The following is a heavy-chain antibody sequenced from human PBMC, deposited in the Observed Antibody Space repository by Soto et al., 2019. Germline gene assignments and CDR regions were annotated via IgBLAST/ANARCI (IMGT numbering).Heavy chain of an antibody. Sequence: SVKVSCKASGGTFSSYAISWVRQAPGQGLEWMGGIIPIFGTANYAQKFQGRVTITADESTSTAYMELSSLRSEDTAVYYCARFRTGIAARPGSYYFDYWGQGTLVTVSS. CDR2: IIPIFGTA. D-gene: IGHD6-6*01. J-gene: IGHJ4*02. V-gene: IGHV1-69*13. CDR3: ARFRTGIAARPGSYYFDY. CDR1: GGTFSSYA.